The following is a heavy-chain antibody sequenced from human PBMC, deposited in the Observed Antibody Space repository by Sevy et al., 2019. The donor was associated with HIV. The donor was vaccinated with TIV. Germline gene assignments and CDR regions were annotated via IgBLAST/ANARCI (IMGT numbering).Heavy chain of an antibody. J-gene: IGHJ6*03. CDR2: IWYDGSNK. D-gene: IGHD3-9*01. CDR1: GFTFSSYG. V-gene: IGHV3-33*06. Sequence: GGSLRLSCAASGFTFSSYGMHWVRQAPGKGLEWVAVIWYDGSNKYYADSVKGRFTISRDNSKNTLYLQMNSLRAEDTAVYDCAKSNYYDILTGYPPGNYYYMDVWGKGTTVTVSS. CDR3: AKSNYYDILTGYPPGNYYYMDV.